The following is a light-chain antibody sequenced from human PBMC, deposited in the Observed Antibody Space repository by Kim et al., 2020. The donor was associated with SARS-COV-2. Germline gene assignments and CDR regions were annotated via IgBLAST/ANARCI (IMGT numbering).Light chain of an antibody. CDR2: KDR. CDR1: ALPKKD. CDR3: SYTYLVL. Sequence: SYELTQPPSVSVSLGQMARITCSGEALPKKDTYWYWERPGHFPVLVIYKDRERPSGIPERFSGSSSGTIVTLTISGVQAEDEADYYSSYTYLVLFGGGTQLTVL. V-gene: IGLV3-16*01. J-gene: IGLJ2*01.